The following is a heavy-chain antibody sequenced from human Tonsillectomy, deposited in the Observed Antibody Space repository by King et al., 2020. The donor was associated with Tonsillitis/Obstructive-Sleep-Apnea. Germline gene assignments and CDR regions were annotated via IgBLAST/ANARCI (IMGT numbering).Heavy chain of an antibody. D-gene: IGHD2-15*01. Sequence: VQLVESGGGLIQPGGSLRLSCAASGFTVSNNYMSWVCQAPGKGLEWVSVIYSGGSTYYADSVKGRFTISRDNSKNTVYLQMNSLRAEDAAVYYCASGYCSGGSCPHYYYMDVWGKGTTVTVS. CDR2: IYSGGST. V-gene: IGHV3-53*01. CDR1: GFTVSNNY. J-gene: IGHJ6*03. CDR3: ASGYCSGGSCPHYYYMDV.